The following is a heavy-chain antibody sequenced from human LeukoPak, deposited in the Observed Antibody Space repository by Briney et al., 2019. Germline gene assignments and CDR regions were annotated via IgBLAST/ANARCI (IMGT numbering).Heavy chain of an antibody. J-gene: IGHJ5*02. CDR2: IYYSGST. CDR3: AREGIVVVPAAIKGNWFDP. V-gene: IGHV4-59*12. D-gene: IGHD2-2*01. CDR1: GGSISSYY. Sequence: KPSETLSLTCTVSGGSISSYYWSWIRQPPGKGLEWIGYIYYSGSTNYNPSLKSRVTISVDTSKNQFSLKLSSVTAADTAVYYCAREGIVVVPAAIKGNWFDPWGQGTLVTVSS.